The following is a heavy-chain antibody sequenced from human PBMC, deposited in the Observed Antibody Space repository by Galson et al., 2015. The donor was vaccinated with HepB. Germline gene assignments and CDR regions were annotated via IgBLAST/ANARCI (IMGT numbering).Heavy chain of an antibody. CDR2: ISYDGSNK. J-gene: IGHJ4*02. V-gene: IGHV3-30-3*01. CDR1: GFTFSSYA. CDR3: AGEFPHPNTAMATGSLDY. Sequence: SLRLSCAASGFTFSSYAMHWVRQAPGKGLEWVAVISYDGSNKYYADSVKGRFTISRDNPKNTLYLQMNSLRAEDTAVYYCAGEFPHPNTAMATGSLDYWGQGTLVTVSS. D-gene: IGHD5-18*01.